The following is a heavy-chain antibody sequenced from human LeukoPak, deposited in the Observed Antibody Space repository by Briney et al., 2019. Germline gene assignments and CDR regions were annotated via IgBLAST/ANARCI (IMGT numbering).Heavy chain of an antibody. D-gene: IGHD5-18*01. J-gene: IGHJ4*02. CDR1: GFNFTNYR. Sequence: GGSLRLSCAASGFNFTNYRMSWVRQAPGKGLEWVANINQDGSEKYNVDSVKGRFSISRDNAKNSLYLQMNSLRAEDTAVYYCARGRGYSYHDYWGQGTLVTVSS. CDR2: INQDGSEK. CDR3: ARGRGYSYHDY. V-gene: IGHV3-7*01.